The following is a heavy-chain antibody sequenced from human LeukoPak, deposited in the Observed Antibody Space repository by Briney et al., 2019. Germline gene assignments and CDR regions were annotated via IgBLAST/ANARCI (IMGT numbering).Heavy chain of an antibody. J-gene: IGHJ4*02. CDR1: GGSFSGYY. D-gene: IGHD3-22*01. CDR2: INHSGST. Sequence: SETLSLTCAVYGGSFSGYYWSWIRQPPGKGLEWIGEINHSGSTNYNPSLKSRVTISVDTAKNQFSLRLSSVTAADAAVYYCASDSSGYHWFDYWGQGTLVTVSS. CDR3: ASDSSGYHWFDY. V-gene: IGHV4-34*01.